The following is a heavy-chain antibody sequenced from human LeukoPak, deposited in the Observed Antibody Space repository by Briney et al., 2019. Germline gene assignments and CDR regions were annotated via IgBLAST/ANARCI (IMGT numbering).Heavy chain of an antibody. CDR3: AKAPLRGGYYYYYMDV. CDR1: GFTFSSYG. D-gene: IGHD3-16*01. CDR2: IRYDGSNK. J-gene: IGHJ6*03. V-gene: IGHV3-30*02. Sequence: GGSLRLSCAASGFTFSSYGMHWVRQAPGKGLEWVAFIRYDGSNKYYADSVKGRFTISRDNSKNTLYLQMNSLRAENTAVYYCAKAPLRGGYYYYYMDVWGKGTTVTVSS.